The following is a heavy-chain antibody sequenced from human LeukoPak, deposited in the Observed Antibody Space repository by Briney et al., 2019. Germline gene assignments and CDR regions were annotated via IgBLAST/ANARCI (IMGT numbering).Heavy chain of an antibody. CDR3: TSLSFH. CDR2: VKSKSDGGTI. CDR1: GFTFSNLW. Sequence: SGGSLRLSCAASGFTFSNLWMSRVRQAPGKGLEWLGRVKSKSDGGTIDYAAPVKGRFIVSRDDSKATVYLQMNSLKMDDTAVYYCTSLSFHWGRGTLVTVSS. J-gene: IGHJ4*02. V-gene: IGHV3-15*01. D-gene: IGHD2-21*01.